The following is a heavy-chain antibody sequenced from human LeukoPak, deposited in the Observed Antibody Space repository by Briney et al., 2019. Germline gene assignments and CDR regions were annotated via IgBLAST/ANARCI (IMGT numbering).Heavy chain of an antibody. CDR3: ARAHVTIFDSWFDP. CDR2: IYYSGST. CDR1: GGSISSYY. D-gene: IGHD3-3*01. Sequence: SETLSLXCTVSGGSISSYYWSWIRQPPGKGLEWIGYIYYSGSTNYNPSLKSRVTISVDTSKNQFSLKLSSVTAADTAVYYCARAHVTIFDSWFDPWGQGTLVTVSS. J-gene: IGHJ5*02. V-gene: IGHV4-59*01.